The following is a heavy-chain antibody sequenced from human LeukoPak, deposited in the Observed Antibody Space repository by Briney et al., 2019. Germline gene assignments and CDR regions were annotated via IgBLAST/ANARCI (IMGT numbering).Heavy chain of an antibody. Sequence: ASVKVSCKASGYTFTSYDISWVRQAPGQGLEWMGWISAYNGNTNYAQKLQGRVTMTTDTSTSTAYMELRSLRSDDTAVYYCASGHYGSGSWYFDLWGRGTLVTVSS. V-gene: IGHV1-18*01. D-gene: IGHD3-10*01. CDR2: ISAYNGNT. CDR1: GYTFTSYD. CDR3: ASGHYGSGSWYFDL. J-gene: IGHJ2*01.